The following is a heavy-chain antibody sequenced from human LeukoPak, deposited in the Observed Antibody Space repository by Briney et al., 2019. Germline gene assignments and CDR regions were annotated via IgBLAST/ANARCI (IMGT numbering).Heavy chain of an antibody. J-gene: IGHJ6*03. D-gene: IGHD3-10*01. CDR1: RGSITSAI. Sequence: PSEALSDTSIVPRGSITSAIWSWVRQPLGTRLGWIGCIYYSGYSNYKSSLKSRVTISVDTSKNQFSLKLSSVTAADTAVYYCARTTMVRGTYYMDVWGKGTTVTVSS. CDR3: ARTTMVRGTYYMDV. CDR2: IYYSGYS. V-gene: IGHV4-59*01.